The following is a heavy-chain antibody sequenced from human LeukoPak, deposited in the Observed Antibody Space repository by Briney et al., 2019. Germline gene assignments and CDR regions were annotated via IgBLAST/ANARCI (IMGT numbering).Heavy chain of an antibody. CDR2: IYSSGTT. D-gene: IGHD2-2*01. CDR3: ARRFRSTSGRWFDP. V-gene: IGHV4-59*01. Sequence: PSETLSLTCTVSGGSISSYYWSWIRQPPGKGLEWLGCIYSSGTTDYNPSLKSRVTLSVDTSESQFSLTLNSVTAADTAVYYCARRFRSTSGRWFDPWGQGTLVTVSS. CDR1: GGSISSYY. J-gene: IGHJ5*02.